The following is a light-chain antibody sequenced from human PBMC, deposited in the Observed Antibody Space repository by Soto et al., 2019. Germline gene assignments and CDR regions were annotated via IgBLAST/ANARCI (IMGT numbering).Light chain of an antibody. J-gene: IGLJ1*01. CDR3: QSYDSSLSGSEV. CDR1: SSNIGAGHD. Sequence: QSVLRQPTSVSWAPGQRVTISCTGSSSNIGAGHDVHWYQQLPGTAPKLLIYGNSNRPSGVPDRFSGSKSGTSASLAITGLQAEDEADYYRQSYDSSLSGSEVFGTGTKVTVL. CDR2: GNS. V-gene: IGLV1-40*01.